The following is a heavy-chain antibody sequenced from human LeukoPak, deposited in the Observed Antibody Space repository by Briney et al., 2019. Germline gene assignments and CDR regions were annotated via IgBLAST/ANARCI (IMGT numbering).Heavy chain of an antibody. CDR2: ISGSGGST. D-gene: IGHD3-3*01. CDR3: AKVLGYYADPFDY. V-gene: IGHV3-23*01. J-gene: IGHJ4*02. Sequence: GGSLRLSCAASGFTFSSYAVSWVRKAPGKGLECVSAISGSGGSTYYADSVKGRFTISRDNSKNTLYLQMNSLGAEDTAVYYCAKVLGYYADPFDYWGQGTLVTVSS. CDR1: GFTFSSYA.